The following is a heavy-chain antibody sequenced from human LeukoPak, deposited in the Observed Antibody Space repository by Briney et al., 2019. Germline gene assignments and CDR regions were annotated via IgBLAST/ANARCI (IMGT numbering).Heavy chain of an antibody. CDR2: IIPILGIA. J-gene: IGHJ4*02. CDR1: GGTFSSYA. CDR3: AREEKKYGDPPGARDY. D-gene: IGHD4-17*01. Sequence: VASVKVSCKASGGTFSSYAISWVRQAPGQGLEWMGRIIPILGIANYAQKFQGRVTITADKSTSTAYMELSSLRSEDTAVYYCAREEKKYGDPPGARDYWGQGTLVTVSS. V-gene: IGHV1-69*04.